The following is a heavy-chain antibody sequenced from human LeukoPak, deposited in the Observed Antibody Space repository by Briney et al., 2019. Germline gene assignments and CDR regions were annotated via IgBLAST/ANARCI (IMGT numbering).Heavy chain of an antibody. Sequence: ASVKVSCKASGFTFTISAVQWVRQARGQRLEWIGWIVVGSGNTNYAQKFQGRVTMTRDTSTSTVYMELSSLRSEDTAVYYCARGPRSGLFRKWELLGYFDYWGQGTLVTVSS. CDR2: IVVGSGNT. CDR3: ARGPRSGLFRKWELLGYFDY. V-gene: IGHV1-58*01. J-gene: IGHJ4*02. CDR1: GFTFTISA. D-gene: IGHD1-26*01.